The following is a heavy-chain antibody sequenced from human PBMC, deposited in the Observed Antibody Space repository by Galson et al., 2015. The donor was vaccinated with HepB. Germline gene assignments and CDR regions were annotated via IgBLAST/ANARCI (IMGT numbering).Heavy chain of an antibody. D-gene: IGHD3-16*02. V-gene: IGHV4-34*01. J-gene: IGHJ4*02. CDR3: ARGKDYDYVWGSYRYSFDY. Sequence: ATLSLTCAVYGGSFSGHYWTWLRQPPGKGLEWIGEISHSGSANYNLSLKSRVTISITTSKNQFSLRLSSVTAADTAVYYCARGKDYDYVWGSYRYSFDYWCRGTLVTVSS. CDR1: GGSFSGHY. CDR2: ISHSGSA.